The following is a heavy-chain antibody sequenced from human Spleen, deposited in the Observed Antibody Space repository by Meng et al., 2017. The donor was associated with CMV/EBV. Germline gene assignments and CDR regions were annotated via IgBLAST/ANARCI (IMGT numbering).Heavy chain of an antibody. J-gene: IGHJ4*02. Sequence: SVKVSCKASRGDTFNSYTINWLRQAPGQGLEWMGRIIPILGIPNYARKFQVRVRITADKSTNSAYRELSGLTSDDTAVYYCARGSGDLDYWGQGTLVTVSS. V-gene: IGHV1-69*02. CDR3: ARGSGDLDY. CDR1: RGDTFNSYT. D-gene: IGHD3-3*01. CDR2: IIPILGIP.